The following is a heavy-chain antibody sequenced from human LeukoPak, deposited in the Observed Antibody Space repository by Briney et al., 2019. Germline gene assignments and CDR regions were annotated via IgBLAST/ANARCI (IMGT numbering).Heavy chain of an antibody. CDR2: INHSGST. D-gene: IGHD6-13*01. J-gene: IGHJ3*02. CDR3: ARRDTSRDAFDI. CDR1: GGSFSGYY. Sequence: SETLSLTCAVYGGSFSGYYWSWIRQPPGKGLEWIGEINHSGSTNYNPSLKSRVTISVDTSKNQFSLKLSSVTAADTAVYYCARRDTSRDAFDIWGQGTMVTVSS. V-gene: IGHV4-34*01.